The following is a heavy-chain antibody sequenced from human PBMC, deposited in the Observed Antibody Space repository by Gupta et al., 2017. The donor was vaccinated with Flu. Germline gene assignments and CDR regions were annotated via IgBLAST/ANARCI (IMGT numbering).Heavy chain of an antibody. J-gene: IGHJ4*02. D-gene: IGHD1-26*01. CDR1: GFPFSSYA. V-gene: IGHV3-23*01. Sequence: EVQLLESGGGLVQPGGSLRLSCAASGFPFSSYAMRWVRLSPGKGLEWVSAISGRGGSTYYADSVKGRFTISRDNSKNTLYLQMNSLRAEDTAVYYCAKDGGYSSWSAVGATTVGYWGQGTLVTVSS. CDR2: ISGRGGST. CDR3: AKDGGYSSWSAVGATTVGY.